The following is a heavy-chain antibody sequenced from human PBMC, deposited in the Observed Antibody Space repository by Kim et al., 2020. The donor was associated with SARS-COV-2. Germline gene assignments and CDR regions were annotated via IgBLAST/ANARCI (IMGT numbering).Heavy chain of an antibody. CDR2: IIPIFGTA. CDR1: GGTFSSYA. J-gene: IGHJ6*04. V-gene: IGHV1-69*13. CDR3: ARGKKGGYSSSWSNYYGMDV. Sequence: SVKVSCKASGGTFSSYAISWVRQAPGQGLEWMGGIIPIFGTANYAQKFQGRVTITADESTSTAYMELSSLRSEDTAVYYCARGKKGGYSSSWSNYYGMDVWGKGTTVTVSS. D-gene: IGHD6-13*01.